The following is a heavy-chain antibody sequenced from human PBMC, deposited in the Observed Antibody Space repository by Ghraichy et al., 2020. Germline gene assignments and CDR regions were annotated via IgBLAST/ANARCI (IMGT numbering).Heavy chain of an antibody. V-gene: IGHV4-34*01. CDR2: INHDGIS. J-gene: IGHJ4*02. D-gene: IGHD3-3*01. CDR1: GGSLNGDS. CDR3: TRGLQGSNFIFDF. Sequence: SETLSLTCVVSGGSLNGDSWVWIRQSPDKGLEWIGLINHDGISAYNPSLESRVTISLDTAKNQCILRLHSLTAADGGTYYCTRGLQGSNFIFDFWGQGTQVAVSS.